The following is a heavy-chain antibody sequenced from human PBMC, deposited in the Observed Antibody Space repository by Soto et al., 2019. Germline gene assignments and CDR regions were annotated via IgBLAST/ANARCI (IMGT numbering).Heavy chain of an antibody. Sequence: SETLSLTCTVSGGSISSYYWSWIRQPPGKGLEWIGYIYYSGSTNYNPSLKSRVTISVDTSKNQFSLKLSSVTAADTAVYYCARGRANWGLPYFDYWGQGTLVTVSS. CDR1: GGSISSYY. D-gene: IGHD7-27*01. V-gene: IGHV4-59*01. CDR2: IYYSGST. CDR3: ARGRANWGLPYFDY. J-gene: IGHJ4*02.